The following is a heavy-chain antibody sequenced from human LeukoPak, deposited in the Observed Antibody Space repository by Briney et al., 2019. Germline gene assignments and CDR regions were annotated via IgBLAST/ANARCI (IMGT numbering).Heavy chain of an antibody. Sequence: SVKVSCKASGGTFSSYAISWVRQAPGQGLEWMGWISAYNGNTNYAQKFQGRVTITADESTSTAYMELSSLRSEDTAVYYCATTVRALGPYYYYYYMDVWGKGTTVTISS. CDR3: ATTVRALGPYYYYYYMDV. CDR2: ISAYNGNT. D-gene: IGHD3-10*01. V-gene: IGHV1-69*13. CDR1: GGTFSSYA. J-gene: IGHJ6*03.